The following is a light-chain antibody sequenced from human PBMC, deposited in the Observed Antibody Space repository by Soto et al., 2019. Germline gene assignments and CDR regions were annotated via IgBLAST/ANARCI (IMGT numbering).Light chain of an antibody. J-gene: IGLJ1*01. CDR3: CLYAGSPVDV. CDR2: DVN. V-gene: IGLV2-23*02. CDR1: TSDVGTYNH. Sequence: QAALTQPASVSVSPGQSITISCTGTTSDVGTYNHVSWYQHHPGKAPRLMIYDVNKRPSGVSNRFSGSKSGNTASLTISGLQAEDEADYYCCLYAGSPVDVYGSGTKVTVL.